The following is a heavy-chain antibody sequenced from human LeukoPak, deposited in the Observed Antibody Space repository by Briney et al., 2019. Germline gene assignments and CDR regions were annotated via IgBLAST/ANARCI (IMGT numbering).Heavy chain of an antibody. D-gene: IGHD3-10*01. CDR1: GGSISSFH. CDR3: ARGGFTTMVRGVIITLDAFDI. CDR2: IYYSGNT. Sequence: SETLSLTCTVSGGSISSFHWSWIRQPPGKGLEWIGYIYYSGNTNYNPSLKSRVTISVDTSKNQFSLKLSSVTAADTAVYYCARGGFTTMVRGVIITLDAFDIWGQGTMVTVSS. J-gene: IGHJ3*02. V-gene: IGHV4-59*01.